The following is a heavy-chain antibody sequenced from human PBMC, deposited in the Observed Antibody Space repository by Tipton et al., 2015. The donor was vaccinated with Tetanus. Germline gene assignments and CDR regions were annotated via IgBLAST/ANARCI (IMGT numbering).Heavy chain of an antibody. CDR3: AKDVNWNLRYFQH. Sequence: SLRLSCAASGFTFSSYAMTWVRQAPGKGLEWVSTLSSSGGHTYSTDSVKGRFTISRDNSKNTLYLQMNSLRVEDTAVYYCAKDVNWNLRYFQHWGQGTVVTVSS. CDR2: LSSSGGHT. J-gene: IGHJ1*01. V-gene: IGHV3-23*01. D-gene: IGHD1-1*01. CDR1: GFTFSSYA.